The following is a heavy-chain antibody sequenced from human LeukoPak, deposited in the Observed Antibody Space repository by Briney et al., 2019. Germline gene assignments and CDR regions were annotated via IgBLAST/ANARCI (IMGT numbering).Heavy chain of an antibody. CDR3: AREFWSGYYKVRFDP. V-gene: IGHV4-39*01. J-gene: IGHJ5*02. Sequence: SETLSLTCTVSGGSIRTSDYYWAWIRQPPGRGLEWIGTIHYSGSTFYKPPLKSRLTVSVDTSKNQFSLKLSSVTAADTAVYYCAREFWSGYYKVRFDPWGQGTLVTVSS. CDR1: GGSIRTSDYY. CDR2: IHYSGST. D-gene: IGHD3-3*01.